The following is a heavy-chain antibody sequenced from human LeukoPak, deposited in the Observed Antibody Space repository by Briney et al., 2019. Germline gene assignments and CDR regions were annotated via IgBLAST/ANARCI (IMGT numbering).Heavy chain of an antibody. CDR2: ISSSSSYI. J-gene: IGHJ3*02. V-gene: IGHV3-21*01. D-gene: IGHD6-13*01. CDR1: GFTFSSYS. CDR3: ARDRSSWPDAFDI. Sequence: PGGSLRLSCAASGFTFSSYSMNWVRQAPGKGLEWVSSISSSSSYIYYADSVKGRFTISRNNAKNSLYLQMNSLRAEDTAVYYCARDRSSWPDAFDIWGQGTMVTVSS.